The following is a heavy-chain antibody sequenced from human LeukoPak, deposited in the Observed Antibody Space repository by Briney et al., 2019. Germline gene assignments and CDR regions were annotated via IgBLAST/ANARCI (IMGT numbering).Heavy chain of an antibody. J-gene: IGHJ4*02. V-gene: IGHV3-43*01. CDR1: GFTFDDHT. D-gene: IGHD5-24*01. CDR3: AKSDHRGDGFNYDY. Sequence: GGSLRLSCAASGFTFDDHTMHWVRQAPGKGLEWVSLISWDGGVTKYAGSVKGRFTISIDNTKKSLYLQMNSLRTEETALYYCAKSDHRGDGFNYDYWGQGTLVTVSS. CDR2: ISWDGGVT.